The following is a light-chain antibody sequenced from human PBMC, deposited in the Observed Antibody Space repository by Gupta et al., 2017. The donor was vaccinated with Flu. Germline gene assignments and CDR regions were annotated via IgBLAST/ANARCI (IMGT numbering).Light chain of an antibody. CDR1: QSVLYSSSNKNY. CDR3: QQYFNTRT. Sequence: VSLGERATINCKSSQSVLYSSSNKNYLAWYQQKPGQPPRLLIYWASTRESGVPERFSGSGSGTDFTLTISSLQAEDVAVYYCQQYFNTRTFGQGTRLEIK. J-gene: IGKJ2*01. V-gene: IGKV4-1*01. CDR2: WAS.